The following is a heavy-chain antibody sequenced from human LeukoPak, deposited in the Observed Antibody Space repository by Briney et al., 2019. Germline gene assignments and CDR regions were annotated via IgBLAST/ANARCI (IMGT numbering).Heavy chain of an antibody. CDR2: FYYSGST. V-gene: IGHV4-61*01. CDR1: GASVSSGSYF. CDR3: ARLTVDYYGFYFDY. J-gene: IGHJ4*02. D-gene: IGHD3-10*01. Sequence: SETLSLTCTVSGASVSSGSYFWSWIRQPPGKGLEWIGYFYYSGSTNYNPSLKSRVTISVDTSKNQFSLNLSSVTAADKTVYYCARLTVDYYGFYFDYWGQGTLVTVSS.